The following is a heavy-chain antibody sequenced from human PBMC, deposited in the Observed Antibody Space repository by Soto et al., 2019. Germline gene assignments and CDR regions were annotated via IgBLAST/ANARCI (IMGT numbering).Heavy chain of an antibody. CDR3: AREEGGPGAFDI. CDR1: GFTFSSYS. V-gene: IGHV3-21*01. CDR2: ISSSSSYI. D-gene: IGHD3-10*01. J-gene: IGHJ3*02. Sequence: SGGSLRLSCAASGFTFSSYSMNWVRQAPGKGLEWVSSISSSSSYIYYADSVKGRFTISRDNAKNSLYLQMNSLRAEDTAVYYCAREEGGPGAFDIWGQGTMVTVSS.